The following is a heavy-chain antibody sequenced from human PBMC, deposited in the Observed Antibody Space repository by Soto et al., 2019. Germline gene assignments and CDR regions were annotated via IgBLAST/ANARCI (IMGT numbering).Heavy chain of an antibody. D-gene: IGHD6-19*01. V-gene: IGHV3-23*01. CDR3: AKDQEAGYYYYYMDV. J-gene: IGHJ6*03. CDR1: GFTFSSYA. CDR2: ISGSGGST. Sequence: GGSLRLSCAASGFTFSSYAMSWVRQAPGKGLEWVSAISGSGGSTYYADSVKGRFTISRDNSKNTLYLQMNSLRAEDTAVYYCAKDQEAGYYYYYMDVWGKGTTVTVSS.